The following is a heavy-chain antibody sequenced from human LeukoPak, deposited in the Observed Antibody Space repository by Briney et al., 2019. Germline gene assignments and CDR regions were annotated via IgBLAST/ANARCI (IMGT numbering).Heavy chain of an antibody. CDR2: IYYSGST. D-gene: IGHD3-22*01. V-gene: IGHV4-59*01. CDR3: AREGVNSGYALDY. Sequence: SETLSLTCTVSGGSISSYYWGWIRQPPGKGLEWIGYIYYSGSTNYNPSLKSRVTISVDTSKNQFSLKLSSVTAADTAVYYCAREGVNSGYALDYWGQGTLVTVSS. CDR1: GGSISSYY. J-gene: IGHJ4*02.